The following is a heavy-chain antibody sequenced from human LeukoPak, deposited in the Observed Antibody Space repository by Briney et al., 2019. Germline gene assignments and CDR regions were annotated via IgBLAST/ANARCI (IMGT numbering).Heavy chain of an antibody. D-gene: IGHD3-3*01. CDR1: GFTFSSYW. J-gene: IGHJ4*02. CDR2: INTDGSST. V-gene: IGHV3-74*01. Sequence: PGGSLRLSCAASGFTFSSYWMHWVRHAPGKGLVWVSRINTDGSSTSYADSVKGRFTISRDNAKNTLYLQMNSLRAEDTAVYYCARGGDNYDFWSGYYMVFDYWGQGTLVTVSS. CDR3: ARGGDNYDFWSGYYMVFDY.